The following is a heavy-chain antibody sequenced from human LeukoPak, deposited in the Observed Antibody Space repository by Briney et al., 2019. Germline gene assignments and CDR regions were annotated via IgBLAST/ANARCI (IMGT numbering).Heavy chain of an antibody. CDR1: GGSVSSGSYY. D-gene: IGHD6-13*01. CDR2: IYYSGST. CDR3: ARGAGYSSSNDY. V-gene: IGHV4-61*01. Sequence: RTSQTLSLTCTVSGGSVSSGSYYWSWIRQPPGKGLEWIGYIYYSGSTNYNPSLKSRVTISVDTSKNQFSLKLSSVTAADTAVYYCARGAGYSSSNDYWGQGTLVTVSS. J-gene: IGHJ4*02.